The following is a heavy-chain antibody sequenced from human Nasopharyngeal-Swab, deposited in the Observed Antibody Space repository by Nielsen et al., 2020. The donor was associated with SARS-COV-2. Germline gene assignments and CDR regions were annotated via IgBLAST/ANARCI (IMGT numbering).Heavy chain of an antibody. J-gene: IGHJ6*02. Sequence: ASVKVSCKASGYTFTSYGISWVRQAPGQGLEWMGWISAYNGNTNYAQKLQGRVTMTTDTSTSTAYMELRSLRSDDTAVYYCARGGSLKQQLGPGYYYYGMDVWGQGTTVTVSS. CDR2: ISAYNGNT. CDR3: ARGGSLKQQLGPGYYYYGMDV. CDR1: GYTFTSYG. D-gene: IGHD6-13*01. V-gene: IGHV1-18*01.